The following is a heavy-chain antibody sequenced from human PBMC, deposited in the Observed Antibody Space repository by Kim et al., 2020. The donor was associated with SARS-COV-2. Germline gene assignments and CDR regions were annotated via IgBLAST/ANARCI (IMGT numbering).Heavy chain of an antibody. Sequence: GGSLRLSCAASGFTFSSYAMSWVRQAPGKGLEWVSAISGSGGSTYYADSVKGRFTISRDNSKNTLYLQMNSLRAEDTAVYYCAKGTGRPSHSSSGYYYGMDVWGQGTTVSVSS. CDR2: ISGSGGST. J-gene: IGHJ6*02. CDR1: GFTFSSYA. V-gene: IGHV3-23*01. D-gene: IGHD6-13*01. CDR3: AKGTGRPSHSSSGYYYGMDV.